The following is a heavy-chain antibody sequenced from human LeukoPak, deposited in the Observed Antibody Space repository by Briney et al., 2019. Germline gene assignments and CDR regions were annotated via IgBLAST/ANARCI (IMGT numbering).Heavy chain of an antibody. CDR2: ISGSGGST. J-gene: IGHJ5*02. CDR3: AKEDIVVVVAATYNWFDP. V-gene: IGHV3-23*01. CDR1: GFTFSSYW. D-gene: IGHD2-15*01. Sequence: GGSLRLSCAASGFTFSSYWMSWVRQAPGKGLEWVSAISGSGGSTYYADSVKGRFTISRDNSKNTLYLQMNSLRAEDTAVYYCAKEDIVVVVAATYNWFDPWGQGTLVTVSS.